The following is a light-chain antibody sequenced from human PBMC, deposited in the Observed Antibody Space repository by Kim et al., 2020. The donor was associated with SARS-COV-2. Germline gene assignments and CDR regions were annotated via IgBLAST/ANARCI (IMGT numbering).Light chain of an antibody. J-gene: IGLJ1*01. CDR1: SSDVGGYNF. CDR2: DVS. V-gene: IGLV2-14*03. Sequence: GQSITLSCTGTSSDVGGYNFGSWYQQHPGKAPKLMIYDVSNRPSGISNRFSGSKSGNTASLTISGLQAEDEADYYCSSYTGSSTLVFGTGTKVTVL. CDR3: SSYTGSSTLV.